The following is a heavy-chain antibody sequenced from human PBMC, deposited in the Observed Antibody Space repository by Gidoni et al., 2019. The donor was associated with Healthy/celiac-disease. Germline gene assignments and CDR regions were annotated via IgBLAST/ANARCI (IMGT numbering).Heavy chain of an antibody. V-gene: IGHV3-21*01. D-gene: IGHD2-2*03. CDR3: ARVSGGGYCSSTSCHYYYGMDV. CDR1: GFTFSSYR. CDR2: ISSSSSYI. J-gene: IGHJ6*02. Sequence: EVQLVESGGGLVKAGGSLRLYCAASGFTFSSYRMHWVRQAPGKGLEWVSSISSSSSYIYYADSVKGRFTISRDNAKNSLYLQMNSLRAEDTAVYYCARVSGGGYCSSTSCHYYYGMDVWGQGTTVTVSS.